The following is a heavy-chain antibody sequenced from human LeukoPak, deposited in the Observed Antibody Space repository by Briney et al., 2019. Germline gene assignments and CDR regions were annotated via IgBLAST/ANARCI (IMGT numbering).Heavy chain of an antibody. J-gene: IGHJ4*02. CDR3: ARVGTPMVTVDY. CDR1: GGSISSYY. V-gene: IGHV4-59*01. Sequence: PSETLSLTCTVSGGSISSYYWSWIRQPPGKGLEWIGYIYYSGGTNYNPSLKSRVTISVDMSKNQFSLKLSSVTAADTAVYYCARVGTPMVTVDYWGQGTLVTVSS. D-gene: IGHD5-18*01. CDR2: IYYSGGT.